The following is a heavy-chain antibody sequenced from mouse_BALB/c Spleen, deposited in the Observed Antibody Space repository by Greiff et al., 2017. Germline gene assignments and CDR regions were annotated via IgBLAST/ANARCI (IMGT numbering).Heavy chain of an antibody. CDR3: ARNYPGTRYYFDY. Sequence: VQLVESGPGLVQPSQSLSITCTVSGFSLTSYGVHWVRQSPGKGLEWLGVIWSGGSTDYNAAFISRLSISKDNSKSQVFFKMNSLQADDTAIYYCARNYPGTRYYFDYWGQGTTLTVSS. J-gene: IGHJ2*01. CDR1: GFSLTSYG. V-gene: IGHV2-4-1*01. CDR2: IWSGGST.